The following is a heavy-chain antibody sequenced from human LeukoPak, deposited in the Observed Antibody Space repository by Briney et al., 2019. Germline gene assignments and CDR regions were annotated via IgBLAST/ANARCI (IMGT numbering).Heavy chain of an antibody. D-gene: IGHD3-3*01. Sequence: SETLTLTCTVSGGSISSYYWSWIRQPAGKGLEWIGRIYTSGSTNYNPSLKSRVTMSVDTSKNQFSLKLSSVTAADTAVYYCARGDFWSGYHDYWGQGTLVTVSS. CDR2: IYTSGST. CDR1: GGSISSYY. V-gene: IGHV4-4*07. CDR3: ARGDFWSGYHDY. J-gene: IGHJ4*02.